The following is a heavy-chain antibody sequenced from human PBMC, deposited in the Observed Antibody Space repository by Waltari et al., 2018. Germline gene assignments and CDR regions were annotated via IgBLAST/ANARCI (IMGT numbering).Heavy chain of an antibody. Sequence: QVQLQESGPGLVKPSETLSLTCAVSGYSISSGYYWGWTRQPPGKGLEWIGSIYHSGRTYDNPSLKGRVTISVDTSKNQFSLKLSSVTAADTAVYYCARHRGRAGSYSAVDIWGQGTMVTVSS. CDR2: IYHSGRT. V-gene: IGHV4-38-2*01. CDR1: GYSISSGYY. J-gene: IGHJ3*02. D-gene: IGHD3-10*01. CDR3: ARHRGRAGSYSAVDI.